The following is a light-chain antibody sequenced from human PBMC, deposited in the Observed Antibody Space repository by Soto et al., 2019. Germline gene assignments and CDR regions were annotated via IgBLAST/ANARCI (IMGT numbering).Light chain of an antibody. CDR3: SSKTGISALI. V-gene: IGLV2-18*02. Sequence: QSALTQPPSVSGSPGQSGTISCTGTSSDIGSQNRVSWYQQSPGTAPKLMIYEVSNRPSGVPDRFSGSKSGNTASLTISGLQAEDEADYYCSSKTGISALIFGGGTKVTVL. CDR1: SSDIGSQNR. J-gene: IGLJ2*01. CDR2: EVS.